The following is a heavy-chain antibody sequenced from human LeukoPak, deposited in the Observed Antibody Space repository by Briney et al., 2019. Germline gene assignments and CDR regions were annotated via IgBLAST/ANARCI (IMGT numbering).Heavy chain of an antibody. CDR1: GFTFSSYS. Sequence: PGGSLRLSCAASGFTFSSYSMNWVRQAPGKGLEWLSFISGSSSTKFYADSVKGRFTISRDNAKNSLYLQMNSLRAEDTAVYFCAREDWIQLGGDYYYGTDVWGQGTTVTVSS. CDR2: ISGSSSTK. CDR3: AREDWIQLGGDYYYGTDV. D-gene: IGHD5-18*01. V-gene: IGHV3-48*04. J-gene: IGHJ6*02.